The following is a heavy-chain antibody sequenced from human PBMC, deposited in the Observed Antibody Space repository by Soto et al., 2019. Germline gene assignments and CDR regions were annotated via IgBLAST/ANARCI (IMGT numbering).Heavy chain of an antibody. V-gene: IGHV3-66*01. CDR3: ARDHSRNCISTSCYGYFYGMDV. Sequence: EVQLVESGGGLVQPGGSLRLSCAASGFSVSNYYMTWVRQAPGKGLEWVSVIYSGGSTYYADSMKGRFTISRDNSKNTLYLQMNSLRAEDTAVYYCARDHSRNCISTSCYGYFYGMDVWGQGTTVTVSS. CDR2: IYSGGST. CDR1: GFSVSNYY. J-gene: IGHJ6*02. D-gene: IGHD2-2*01.